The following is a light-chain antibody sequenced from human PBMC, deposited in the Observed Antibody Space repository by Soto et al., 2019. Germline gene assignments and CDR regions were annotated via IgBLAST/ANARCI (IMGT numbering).Light chain of an antibody. CDR1: SSNIGSNY. V-gene: IGLV1-47*01. CDR3: ASWDDSLSGPDV. J-gene: IGLJ1*01. CDR2: RNN. Sequence: QSVLTQPPSASGTPGQRVTISCSGSSSNIGSNYVYWYQQLPGTAPKLLIYRNNQRPSGVPDRFSGSKSGTSASLAISGLRSEDEADYYCASWDDSLSGPDVFGTGTNVTVL.